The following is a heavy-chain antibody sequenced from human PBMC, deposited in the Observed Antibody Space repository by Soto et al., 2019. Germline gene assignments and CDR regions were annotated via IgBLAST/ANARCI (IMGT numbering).Heavy chain of an antibody. D-gene: IGHD3-10*01. CDR1: GYTFTSYG. CDR3: ARGQRCGEKGAGAPLYGMDV. J-gene: IGHJ6*02. CDR2: ISAYNGNT. V-gene: IGHV1-18*01. Sequence: QVQLVQSGAEVKKPGASVKVSCKASGYTFTSYGISWVRHAPGQGLEWMGWISAYNGNTNYAQKLQGRVTMTTDTATRTAYMELRSLRSDDAAVYYCARGQRCGEKGAGAPLYGMDVWGQGTTVTVSS.